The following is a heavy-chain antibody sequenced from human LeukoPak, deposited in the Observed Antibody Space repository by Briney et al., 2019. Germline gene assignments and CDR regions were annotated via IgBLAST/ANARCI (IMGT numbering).Heavy chain of an antibody. CDR1: GGSISRDY. D-gene: IGHD6-19*01. CDR3: AGGGQWLSFDY. J-gene: IGHJ4*02. V-gene: IGHV4-59*12. Sequence: SETLSLTCTVSGGSISRDYWSWIRQPPGQGLEWIGYIHYTGTTEYNPSFKSRVTISVDTSKNQLSLKLSSVTAADTAVYYCAGGGQWLSFDYWGQGTVVTVSS. CDR2: IHYTGTT.